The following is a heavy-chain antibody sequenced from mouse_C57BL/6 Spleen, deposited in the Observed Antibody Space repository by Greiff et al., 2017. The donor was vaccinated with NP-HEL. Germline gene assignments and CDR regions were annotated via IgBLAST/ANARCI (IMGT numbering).Heavy chain of an antibody. J-gene: IGHJ2*01. D-gene: IGHD1-1*01. CDR2: ISGGGGNT. CDR1: GFTFSSYT. CDR3: ARRSGYGLDY. Sequence: EVQRVESGGGLVKPGGSLKLSCAASGFTFSSYTMSWVRQTPEKRLEWVATISGGGGNTYYPDSVKGRFTISRDNAKNTLYLQMSRLRSEDTALYYCARRSGYGLDYWGQGTTLTVSS. V-gene: IGHV5-9*01.